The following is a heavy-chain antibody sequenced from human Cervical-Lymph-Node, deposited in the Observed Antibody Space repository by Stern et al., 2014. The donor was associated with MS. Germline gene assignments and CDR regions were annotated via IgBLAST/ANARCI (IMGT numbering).Heavy chain of an antibody. J-gene: IGHJ3*02. CDR2: IRSSGSTI. Sequence: EVQLVESGGGLVQPGGSLRLSCAASGFIFSDYNMNWVRQAPGKGPEWLSFIRSSGSTIYYADSVKGRFTISRDNANNLLYLQLSGLRAEDTALYYCAKNKRDYGDYLSTDVLDIWGQGTMVTVSS. D-gene: IGHD4-17*01. CDR1: GFIFSDYN. CDR3: AKNKRDYGDYLSTDVLDI. V-gene: IGHV3-48*01.